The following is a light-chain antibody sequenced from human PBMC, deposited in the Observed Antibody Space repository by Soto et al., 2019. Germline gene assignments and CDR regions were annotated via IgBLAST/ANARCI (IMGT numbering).Light chain of an antibody. V-gene: IGLV2-8*01. Sequence: QSALTQPPSASGSPGRSVAISCTGTSSDVGGYNYVSWYQQHPGKAPKLMIYEDNKRPSGVPDRFSGSKSGNTASLTVSGLQAEDEADYYCSSYAGSSNVFGTGTKLTVL. CDR2: EDN. J-gene: IGLJ1*01. CDR1: SSDVGGYNY. CDR3: SSYAGSSNV.